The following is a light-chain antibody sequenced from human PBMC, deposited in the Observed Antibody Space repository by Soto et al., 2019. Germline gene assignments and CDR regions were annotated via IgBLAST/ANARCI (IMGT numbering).Light chain of an antibody. Sequence: QSVLTQPASVSGSPGQSITISCTGTSSDVGSYNLVSWYQQHPGKAPKLMIYDVRNRPSGISNRFSGSKSGNTASLTISGLQAEDEADYYCSSYTTSSTLYVFGTGTKVNVL. CDR2: DVR. J-gene: IGLJ1*01. CDR3: SSYTTSSTLYV. CDR1: SSDVGSYNL. V-gene: IGLV2-14*02.